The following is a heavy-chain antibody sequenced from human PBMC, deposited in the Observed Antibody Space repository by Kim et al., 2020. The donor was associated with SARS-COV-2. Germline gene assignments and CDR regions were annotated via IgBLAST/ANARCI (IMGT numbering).Heavy chain of an antibody. J-gene: IGHJ6*02. CDR2: ISGSGGST. CDR1: GFTFSSYA. V-gene: IGHV3-23*01. CDR3: AKREDNWNLYYYYGMDV. D-gene: IGHD1-20*01. Sequence: GGSLRLSCAASGFTFSSYAMSWVRQAPGKGLEWVSAISGSGGSTYYADSVKGRFTISRDNSKNTLYLQMNSLRAEDTAVYYCAKREDNWNLYYYYGMDVWGQGTTVTVSS.